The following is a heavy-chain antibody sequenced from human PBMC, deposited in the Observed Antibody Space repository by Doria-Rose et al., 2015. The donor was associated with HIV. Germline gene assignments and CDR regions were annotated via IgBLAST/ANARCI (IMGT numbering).Heavy chain of an antibody. V-gene: IGHV2-26*01. Sequence: TLKESGPVLVKPTETLTLTCTVSGVSLSSPGMGVSWIRQPPGKALEWLANIFSDDERSYKTSLKSRLTISRGTSKSQVVLTMTDMDPVDTAAYYCARIKSSRWYHKYYFDFWGQGTLVIISA. CDR2: IFSDDER. CDR1: GVSLSSPGMG. D-gene: IGHD6-13*01. J-gene: IGHJ4*02. CDR3: ARIKSSRWYHKYYFDF.